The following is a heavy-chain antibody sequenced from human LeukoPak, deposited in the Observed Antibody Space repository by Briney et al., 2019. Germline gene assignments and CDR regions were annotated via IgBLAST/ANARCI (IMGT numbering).Heavy chain of an antibody. J-gene: IGHJ3*02. CDR3: ARMRADAFDI. V-gene: IGHV4-59*01. CDR2: IYYSGST. Sequence: SETLSLTCTVPGGSISSYYWSWIRQPPGKGLEWIGYIYYSGSTNYNPSLKSRVTISVDTSKNQFSLKLSSVTAADTAVYYCARMRADAFDIWGQGTMVTVSS. CDR1: GGSISSYY.